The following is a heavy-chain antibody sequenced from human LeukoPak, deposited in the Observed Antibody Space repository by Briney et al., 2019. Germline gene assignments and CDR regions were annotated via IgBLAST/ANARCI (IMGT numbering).Heavy chain of an antibody. V-gene: IGHV3-21*06. J-gene: IGHJ4*02. CDR1: GFTFSTYT. CDR3: AREGSPFWGSSYGY. Sequence: GGSLRLSCAASGFTFSTYTMHWVRQAPGRGLEWVSSISSRSIDIYYADSVKGRFTISRDNAKNSLHLQMNSLRAEDTAVYYCAREGSPFWGSSYGYWGQGTLVTVSS. D-gene: IGHD6-6*01. CDR2: ISSRSIDI.